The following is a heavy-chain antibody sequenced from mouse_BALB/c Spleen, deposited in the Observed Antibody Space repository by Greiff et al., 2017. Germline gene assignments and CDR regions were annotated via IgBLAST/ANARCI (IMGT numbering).Heavy chain of an antibody. V-gene: IGHV1-54*01. Sequence: VQLQQSGAELVRPGTSVKVSCKASGYAFTNYLIEWVKQRPGQGLEWIGVINPGSGGTNYNEKFKSKGTLTVDTSSSTAYMHLSSLTSEDSAVYYCTRGSYAMDYWGQGTSVTVSS. CDR3: TRGSYAMDY. J-gene: IGHJ4*01. CDR2: INPGSGGT. CDR1: GYAFTNYL.